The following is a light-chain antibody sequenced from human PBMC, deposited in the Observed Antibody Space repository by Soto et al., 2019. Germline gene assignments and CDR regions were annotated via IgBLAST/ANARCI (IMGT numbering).Light chain of an antibody. V-gene: IGKV3-20*01. CDR1: QSVSSSY. CDR2: GAS. J-gene: IGKJ2*01. Sequence: EIVLTQSPGTLSLSPGERATLSCRASQSVSSSYLAWYQQKPGQAPRLLIYGASSRATGIPARFSGSGSGTDFPLTISRLEPEEFAVYYCQQYGSAPPYTFGQGTKREIK. CDR3: QQYGSAPPYT.